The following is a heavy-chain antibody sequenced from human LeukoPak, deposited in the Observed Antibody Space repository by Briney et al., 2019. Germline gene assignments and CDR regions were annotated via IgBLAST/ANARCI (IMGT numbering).Heavy chain of an antibody. D-gene: IGHD3-22*01. CDR1: GGSISSSRYY. V-gene: IGHV4-39*02. J-gene: IGHJ4*02. Sequence: SETLSLTCTVSGGSISSSRYYWGWIRQPPGKGLEWIGSIYYSGSTYYNPSLKSRVTISVDTSKNQFSLKLSSVTAADTAVYYCAREGGVITTDWGQGTLVTVSS. CDR2: IYYSGST. CDR3: AREGGVITTD.